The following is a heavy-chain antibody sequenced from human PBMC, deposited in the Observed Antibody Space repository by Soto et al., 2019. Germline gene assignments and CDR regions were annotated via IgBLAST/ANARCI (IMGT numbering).Heavy chain of an antibody. Sequence: SVTLSVACSVNGASFGGYYWSWIRQPPGKGLEWIGEINHSGSTNYNPSLKSRVTISVDTSKNQFSLKLSSVTAADTAVYYCAILALAAAGRGALELPLLDYWGQGTLVTVS. J-gene: IGHJ4*02. V-gene: IGHV4-34*01. CDR3: AILALAAAGRGALELPLLDY. CDR2: INHSGST. CDR1: GASFGGYY. D-gene: IGHD6-13*01.